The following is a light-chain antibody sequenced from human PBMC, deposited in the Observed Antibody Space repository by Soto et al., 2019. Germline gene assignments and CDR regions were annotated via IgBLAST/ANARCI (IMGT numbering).Light chain of an antibody. CDR1: QTISSW. CDR2: KAS. CDR3: QQYHSYWWT. Sequence: DIQMTKSPSTLSGSVGDRVTITCRASQTISSWLAWYQQKPGKAPKLLIYKASTLKSGVPSRFSGSGSGTEFTLTISSLQPDDFATYYCQQYHSYWWTFGQGTKVDIK. V-gene: IGKV1-5*03. J-gene: IGKJ1*01.